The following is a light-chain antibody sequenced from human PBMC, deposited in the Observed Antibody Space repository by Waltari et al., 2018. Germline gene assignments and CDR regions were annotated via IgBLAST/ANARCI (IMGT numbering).Light chain of an antibody. CDR3: QQYYTTPPT. J-gene: IGKJ4*01. CDR2: WTS. Sequence: DIVMTQSPDSLAVSLGERANLTCTSSQSVLYRSNNKNCLAWYQQKPGQSPKLLIYWTSTRESGVPDRFSGGGSGTDFTLTISSLQAEDVAVYYCQQYYTTPPTFGGGTKVEIK. V-gene: IGKV4-1*01. CDR1: QSVLYRSNNKNC.